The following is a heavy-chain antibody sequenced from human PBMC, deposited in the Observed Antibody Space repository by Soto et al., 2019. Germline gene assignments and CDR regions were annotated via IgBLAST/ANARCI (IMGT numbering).Heavy chain of an antibody. J-gene: IGHJ4*02. CDR1: VGSISSGDYY. D-gene: IGHD1-7*01. V-gene: IGHV4-30-4*01. CDR2: IYYSGST. Sequence: TLSLTGTVSVGSISSGDYYWSWILQPPGKGLEWIGYIYYSGSTYYNPSLKSQVTISVDTSKNQFSLKLSSVTAADTAVYYCARDLGGTEGSHFDYWGQGTLVTVSS. CDR3: ARDLGGTEGSHFDY.